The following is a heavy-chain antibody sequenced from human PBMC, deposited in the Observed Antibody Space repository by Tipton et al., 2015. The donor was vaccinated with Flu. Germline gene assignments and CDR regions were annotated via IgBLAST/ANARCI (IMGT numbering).Heavy chain of an antibody. J-gene: IGHJ4*02. Sequence: TLSLTCTVSGGSISSSSYYWGWIRQPPGKGLEWIGSIYYSGSTYYNPSLKSRVTISVDTSKNQFSLKLSSVTAADTAVYYCARRRTYDSSGYYPRRLPFDYRGQGTLVTVSS. D-gene: IGHD3-22*01. V-gene: IGHV4-39*01. CDR2: IYYSGST. CDR1: GGSISSSSYY. CDR3: ARRRTYDSSGYYPRRLPFDY.